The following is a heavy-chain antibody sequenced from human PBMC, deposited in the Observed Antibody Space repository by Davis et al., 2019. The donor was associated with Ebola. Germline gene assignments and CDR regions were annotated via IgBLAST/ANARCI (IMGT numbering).Heavy chain of an antibody. CDR3: ARDRDILTGYQVKYYYYGMDV. Sequence: GESLKISCAASGFTFSSHWMHWVRQAPGKGLVWVARMNSDGSGMHYADSVKGRFTISRDSAKNTLYLQMNSLGADDTGVYYYARDRDILTGYQVKYYYYGMDVWGQGTTVTVSS. CDR2: MNSDGSGM. D-gene: IGHD3-9*01. V-gene: IGHV3-74*01. J-gene: IGHJ6*02. CDR1: GFTFSSHW.